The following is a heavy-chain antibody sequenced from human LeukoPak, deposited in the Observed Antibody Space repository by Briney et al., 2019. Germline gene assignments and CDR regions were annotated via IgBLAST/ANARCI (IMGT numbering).Heavy chain of an antibody. Sequence: KPSETLSLTCAVYGGSFSGYSWSWIRQPPGKGLEWIGEINHSGSANYNPSLRSRVTMSVDTSKNQFSLRLSSVTAADTALYYCARGPVATIGYGMDVWGQVTTVTVSS. V-gene: IGHV4-34*01. CDR3: ARGPVATIGYGMDV. D-gene: IGHD5-12*01. J-gene: IGHJ6*02. CDR2: INHSGSA. CDR1: GGSFSGYS.